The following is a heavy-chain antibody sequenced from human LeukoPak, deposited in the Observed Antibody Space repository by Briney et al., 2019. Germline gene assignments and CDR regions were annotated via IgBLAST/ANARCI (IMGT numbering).Heavy chain of an antibody. J-gene: IGHJ6*02. CDR2: IYYSGSA. D-gene: IGHD6-13*01. V-gene: IGHV4-59*08. Sequence: PSETLSLTCTVSGGSISSYYWSWIRQPPGKGLEWIGYIYYSGSANYNPSLKSRVTISVDTSKNQFSLKLSSVTAADTAVYYCARHGAAAPHLDVWGQGTTVTVSS. CDR3: ARHGAAAPHLDV. CDR1: GGSISSYY.